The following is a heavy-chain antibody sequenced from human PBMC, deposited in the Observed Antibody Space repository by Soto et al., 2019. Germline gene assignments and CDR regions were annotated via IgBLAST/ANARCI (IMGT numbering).Heavy chain of an antibody. CDR3: ARVAPQILGATLTGNY. Sequence: ASVEVSCKASGYTFTSYGISWVRQAPGQGLEWMGWISAYNGNTNYAQKLQGRVTMTTDTSTSTAYMELRSLRSDDTAVYYCARVAPQILGATLTGNYWGQAPMITVST. J-gene: IGHJ4*02. D-gene: IGHD1-26*01. CDR2: ISAYNGNT. V-gene: IGHV1-18*04. CDR1: GYTFTSYG.